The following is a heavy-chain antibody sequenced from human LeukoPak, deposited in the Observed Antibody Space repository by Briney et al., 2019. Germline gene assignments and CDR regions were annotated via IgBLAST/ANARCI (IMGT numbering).Heavy chain of an antibody. J-gene: IGHJ4*02. CDR3: ARRDYYGSGSYYNFDY. D-gene: IGHD3-10*01. CDR2: IYYSGST. Sequence: PSETLSLTCTVSGGSISSYYWGRIRQPPGKGLEWIGSIYYSGSTYYNPSLKSRVTISVDTPKNQFSLKLSSVTAADTAVYYCARRDYYGSGSYYNFDYWGQGTLVTVSS. V-gene: IGHV4-39*01. CDR1: GGSISSYY.